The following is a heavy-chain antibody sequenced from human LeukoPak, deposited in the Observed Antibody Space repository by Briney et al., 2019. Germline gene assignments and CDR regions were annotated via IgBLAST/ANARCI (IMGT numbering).Heavy chain of an antibody. CDR2: FDPEDGET. J-gene: IGHJ4*02. V-gene: IGHV1-24*01. CDR1: GYTLTELS. CDR3: AKDYYDSSGYHKNFDY. Sequence: ASVKVSCKVSGYTLTELSMHWVRQAPGKGLEWMGGFDPEDGETIYAQKFQGRVTMTEDTSTDTAYMELSSLRSEDTAVYYCAKDYYDSSGYHKNFDYWGQGTLVTVSS. D-gene: IGHD3-22*01.